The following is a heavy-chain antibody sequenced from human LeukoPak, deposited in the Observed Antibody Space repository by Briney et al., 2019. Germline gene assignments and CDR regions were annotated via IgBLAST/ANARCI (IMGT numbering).Heavy chain of an antibody. CDR2: ISHSGST. V-gene: IGHV4-4*02. J-gene: IGHJ6*03. D-gene: IGHD5-18*01. CDR1: GDSISSSNW. CDR3: ARDLHSYGYFYYYYMDV. Sequence: SGTLSLTCAVSGDSISSSNWWSWVRQPPGKGLEWIGEISHSGSTNYNPSLKSRVTISVDKSKNQFSLKLSSVTAADTAVYYCARDLHSYGYFYYYYMDVWGKGTTVTVSS.